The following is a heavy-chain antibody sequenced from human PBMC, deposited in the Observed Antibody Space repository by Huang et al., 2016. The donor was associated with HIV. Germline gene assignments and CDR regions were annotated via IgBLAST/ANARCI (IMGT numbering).Heavy chain of an antibody. CDR3: ARGQGGYYYYYMDV. J-gene: IGHJ6*03. CDR2: SNHSERT. V-gene: IGHV4-34*01. CDR1: GGSFSGYY. Sequence: QVQLQQWGAGLLRPSETLSLTCAFYGGSFSGYYGTWIRQPPGKGLEWIGESNHSERTNYNPSRKSRVTISVDTSRNQFALTLTSVTAADTAVYYCARGQGGYYYYYMDVWGKGTTVTVSS.